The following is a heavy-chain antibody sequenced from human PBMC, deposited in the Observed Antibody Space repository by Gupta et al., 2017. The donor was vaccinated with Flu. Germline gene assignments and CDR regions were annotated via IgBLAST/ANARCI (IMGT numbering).Heavy chain of an antibody. D-gene: IGHD3-22*01. CDR3: SAHSYDSRGSYFDS. CDR1: GFTFDECA. J-gene: IGHJ4*02. Sequence: EVQLVESGGGLVQPGRSLRLSCVASGFTFDECAMYWVRQAPGKGLEWVSGISYNSGTVDYADSVKGRFTISRDNAKNSLYLQMNSLRPEDTALYYCSAHSYDSRGSYFDSWGQGTLVTVSS. V-gene: IGHV3-9*01. CDR2: ISYNSGTV.